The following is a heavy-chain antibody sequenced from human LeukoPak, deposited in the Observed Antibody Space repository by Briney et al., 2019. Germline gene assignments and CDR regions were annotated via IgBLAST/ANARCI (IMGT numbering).Heavy chain of an antibody. CDR1: EITLSSYW. CDR3: ARTIRITIFGVVTGGTFDI. J-gene: IGHJ3*02. D-gene: IGHD3-3*01. Sequence: GGSLRLFCAASEITLSSYWMSWVRQAPGKGLEWVANIKQDGSEKYYVDSVKGRFTISRDNAKISLYLQMNSLRAEDTAVYYCARTIRITIFGVVTGGTFDIWGQGTMVTVSS. V-gene: IGHV3-7*01. CDR2: IKQDGSEK.